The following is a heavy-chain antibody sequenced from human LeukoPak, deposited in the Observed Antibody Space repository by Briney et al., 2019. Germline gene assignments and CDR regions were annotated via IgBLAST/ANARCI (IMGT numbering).Heavy chain of an antibody. CDR3: AVRYCSGGSCFFQH. J-gene: IGHJ1*01. D-gene: IGHD2-15*01. V-gene: IGHV1-2*02. CDR1: GYTFTGYH. CDR2: INPNSGGT. Sequence: ASVKVSCKASGYTFTGYHMHWVRQAPGQGLEWMGWINPNSGGTNYAQKFQGRVTMTRDTSISTAYMELSSLRSEDTAVYYCAVRYCSGGSCFFQHWGQGTLVTVSS.